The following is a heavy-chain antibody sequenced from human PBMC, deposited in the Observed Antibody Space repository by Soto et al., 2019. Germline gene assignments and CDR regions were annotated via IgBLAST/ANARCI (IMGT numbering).Heavy chain of an antibody. D-gene: IGHD5-18*01. V-gene: IGHV1-69*13. Sequence: ASVKVSCKASGGTFSSYAISWVRQAPGQGLEWMGGIIPIFGTANYAQKFQGRVTITADESTSTAYMELSSLRSEDTAVYYCARDPSARDTAMVFDYWGQGTLVTVSS. CDR3: ARDPSARDTAMVFDY. CDR2: IIPIFGTA. J-gene: IGHJ4*02. CDR1: GGTFSSYA.